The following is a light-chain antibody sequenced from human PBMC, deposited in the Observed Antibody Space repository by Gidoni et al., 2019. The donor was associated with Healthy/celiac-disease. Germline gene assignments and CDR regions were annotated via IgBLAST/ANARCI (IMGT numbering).Light chain of an antibody. CDR2: DVS. Sequence: QSALIQPASVSGSPGQSITISCPGTSSDVGGYNYVSWYQQHPGKAPKLMIYDVSNRPSGVSNRFSGSKSGNTASLTISGLQAEDEADYYCSSYTSSSTSPYVFGTGTKVTVL. J-gene: IGLJ1*01. V-gene: IGLV2-14*01. CDR3: SSYTSSSTSPYV. CDR1: SSDVGGYNY.